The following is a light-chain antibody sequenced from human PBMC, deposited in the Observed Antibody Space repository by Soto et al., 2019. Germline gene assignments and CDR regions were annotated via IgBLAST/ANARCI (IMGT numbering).Light chain of an antibody. V-gene: IGKV3-11*01. CDR1: QRVSSS. J-gene: IGKJ2*01. CDR2: DAS. CDR3: QQRSNWPPYT. Sequence: EIVLTQSPATLSLSPGERATLSCRASQRVSSSLAWYQQKPGQAPSLLIYDASNRATGIPARFSGSGSGTDFTLTISSLEPEDFAVYYCQQRSNWPPYTFGQGTKLEIK.